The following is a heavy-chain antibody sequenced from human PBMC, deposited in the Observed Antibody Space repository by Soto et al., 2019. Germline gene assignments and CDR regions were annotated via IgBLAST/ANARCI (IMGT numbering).Heavy chain of an antibody. D-gene: IGHD7-27*01. CDR2: ISYDGSNK. J-gene: IGHJ4*02. CDR1: GFTFSSYA. Sequence: QVQLVESGGGVVQPGRSLRLSCAASGFTFSSYAMHWVRQAPGKGLEWVAVISYDGSNKYYADSVKGRFTISRDNSKNTLYLQMNSLRAEDTAVYYCARANRGWGAVTVEFDYWGQGTLVTVSS. V-gene: IGHV3-30-3*01. CDR3: ARANRGWGAVTVEFDY.